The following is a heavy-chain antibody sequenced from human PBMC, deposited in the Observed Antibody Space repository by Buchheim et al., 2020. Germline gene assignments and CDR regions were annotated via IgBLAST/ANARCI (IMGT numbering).Heavy chain of an antibody. CDR2: ISSSGRTI. Sequence: VQLVESGGGLVQPGGSLRLSCAASGFTFSNYYMTWIRQAPGKGLEWVSSISSSGRTISYADSVKGRFTISRDNAKNSLDLQMNSLRAEDTAVYYCAKYDYDFWSGYHPYYFDFWGQGTL. J-gene: IGHJ4*02. CDR3: AKYDYDFWSGYHPYYFDF. V-gene: IGHV3-11*01. CDR1: GFTFSNYY. D-gene: IGHD3-3*01.